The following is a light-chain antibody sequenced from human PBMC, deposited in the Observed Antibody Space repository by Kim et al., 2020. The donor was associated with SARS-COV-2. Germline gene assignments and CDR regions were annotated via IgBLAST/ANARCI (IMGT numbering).Light chain of an antibody. Sequence: SPGERATLSCRASQTISNNYLAWYQHMPGQAPRLLIHGASSRATGISDRFSASGSGTDFTLTISRLEREDFAVYYCQQYGSSPRTFGQGTKVDIK. CDR2: GAS. CDR1: QTISNNY. J-gene: IGKJ1*01. CDR3: QQYGSSPRT. V-gene: IGKV3-20*01.